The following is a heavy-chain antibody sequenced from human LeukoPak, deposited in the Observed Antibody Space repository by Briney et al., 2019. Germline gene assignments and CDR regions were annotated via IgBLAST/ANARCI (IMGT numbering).Heavy chain of an antibody. Sequence: PSGTLSLTCAVSGGSISSSNWWSWVRQPPGKGLEWIGEIYHSGSTNYNPSLKSRVTISIDKSKNQFSLQLNSVTPEDTAVYYCARGSSSNSWYFDCWGQGTLVTVSS. CDR2: IYHSGST. J-gene: IGHJ4*02. D-gene: IGHD6-13*01. V-gene: IGHV4-4*02. CDR1: GGSISSSNW. CDR3: ARGSSSNSWYFDC.